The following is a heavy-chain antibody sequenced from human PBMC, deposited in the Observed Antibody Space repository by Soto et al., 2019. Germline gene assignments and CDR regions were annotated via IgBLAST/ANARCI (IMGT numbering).Heavy chain of an antibody. CDR3: ARLPHMVRGVIGPYYYYGMDV. V-gene: IGHV5-51*01. D-gene: IGHD3-10*01. CDR1: GYSFTSYW. Sequence: GESLKISCKGSGYSFTSYWIGWVRQMPGKGLEWMGIIYPGDSDTRYSPSFQGQVTISADKSISTAYLQWSSLKASDTAMYYCARLPHMVRGVIGPYYYYGMDVWGQGTTVTVS. CDR2: IYPGDSDT. J-gene: IGHJ6*02.